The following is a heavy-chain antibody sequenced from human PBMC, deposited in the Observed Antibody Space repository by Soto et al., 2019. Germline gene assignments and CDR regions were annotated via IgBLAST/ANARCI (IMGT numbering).Heavy chain of an antibody. CDR1: GGTFSSYA. CDR3: ARLTALYYYYGMGV. Sequence: SVKVSCKASGGTFSSYAISWVRQAPGQGLEWMGGIIPIFGTANYAQKFQGRVTITADKSTSTAYMELSSLRSEDTAVYYCARLTALYYYYGMGVWGQGTTVTVSS. V-gene: IGHV1-69*06. D-gene: IGHD6-25*01. CDR2: IIPIFGTA. J-gene: IGHJ6*01.